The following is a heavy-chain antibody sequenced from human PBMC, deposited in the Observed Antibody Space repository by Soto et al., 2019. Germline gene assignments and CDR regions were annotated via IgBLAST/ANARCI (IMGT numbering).Heavy chain of an antibody. D-gene: IGHD7-27*01. CDR3: ARNRRKTGDFDY. V-gene: IGHV1-18*01. CDR1: GYTFTSYG. CDR2: ISAYSGDT. J-gene: IGHJ4*02. Sequence: ASVKVSCKASGYTFTSYGISWVRQAPGQGLEWMGWISAYSGDTGYAQKFQGRVTMTRDTSISTAYMELSSLRSDDTALYYCARNRRKTGDFDYWGQGTLVTVSS.